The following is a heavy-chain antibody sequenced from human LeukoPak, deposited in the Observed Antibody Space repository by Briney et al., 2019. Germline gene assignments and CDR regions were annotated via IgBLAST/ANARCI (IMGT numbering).Heavy chain of an antibody. CDR1: DFSFSTYR. V-gene: IGHV3-48*02. Sequence: PGGSLRLSCAASDFSFSTYRMDWVRQAPGKGLEWVAYITTGSNTMNYADSVQGRFTISRDDAKNSLYLQMNSLRDEDTAVYYCAREYAGSWHTFDIWGQGTMVTVSS. D-gene: IGHD1-26*01. CDR3: AREYAGSWHTFDI. CDR2: ITTGSNTM. J-gene: IGHJ3*02.